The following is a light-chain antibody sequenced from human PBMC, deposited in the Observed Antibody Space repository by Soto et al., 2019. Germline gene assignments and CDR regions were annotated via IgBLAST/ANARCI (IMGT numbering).Light chain of an antibody. CDR3: QQRSNWPLT. Sequence: EIVLTQSPATLSLSPGERATLSCRASQSVSSYLAWYQQKPGQAPRLLIYDASNRATCIPARFSGSGSGTNFTLTISSLEAEDFAVYYCQQRSNWPLTFGGGTKVE. V-gene: IGKV3-11*01. CDR2: DAS. CDR1: QSVSSY. J-gene: IGKJ4*01.